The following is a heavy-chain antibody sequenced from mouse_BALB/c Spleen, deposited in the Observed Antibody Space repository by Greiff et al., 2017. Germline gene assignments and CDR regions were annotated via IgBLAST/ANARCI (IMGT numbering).Heavy chain of an antibody. V-gene: IGHV1-67*01. J-gene: IGHJ4*01. CDR3: ARDYGSSYVYAMDY. CDR2: ISIYYDNT. Sequence: QVHVKQSGPELVRPGESVKISCKGSGYTFTDYAMHWVKQSHAKSLEWIGVISIYYDNTNYNQKFKGKATMTVDKSSSTAYMELARLTSEDSAIYYCARDYGSSYVYAMDYWGQGTSVTVSS. CDR1: GYTFTDYA. D-gene: IGHD1-1*01.